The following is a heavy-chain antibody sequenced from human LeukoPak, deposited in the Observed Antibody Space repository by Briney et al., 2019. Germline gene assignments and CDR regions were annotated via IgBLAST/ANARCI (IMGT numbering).Heavy chain of an antibody. CDR1: GFTFSSYS. V-gene: IGHV3-21*01. CDR3: ARVLDYDSSGYSYYCYYGMDV. CDR2: ISSSSSYI. J-gene: IGHJ6*02. D-gene: IGHD3-22*01. Sequence: GGSLRLSCAASGFTFSSYSMNWVRQAPGKGLEWVSSISSSSSYIYYADSVKGRFTISRDNAKNSLYLQMNSLRAEDTAVYYCARVLDYDSSGYSYYCYYGMDVWGQGTTVTVSS.